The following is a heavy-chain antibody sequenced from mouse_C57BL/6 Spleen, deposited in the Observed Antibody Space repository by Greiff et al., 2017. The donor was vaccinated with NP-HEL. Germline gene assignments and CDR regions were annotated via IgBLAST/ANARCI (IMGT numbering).Heavy chain of an antibody. D-gene: IGHD1-1*01. J-gene: IGHJ1*03. CDR1: GYTFTSYW. Sequence: QVQLQQPGAELVKPGASVKMSCKASGYTFTSYWITWVKQRPGQGLEWIGDICPGSGSTNYNEKFKSKATLTVDTSSSTAYMQLSSLTSEDSAVYYCAREGGDTVDRYFDVWGTGTTVTVSS. CDR2: ICPGSGST. V-gene: IGHV1-55*01. CDR3: AREGGDTVDRYFDV.